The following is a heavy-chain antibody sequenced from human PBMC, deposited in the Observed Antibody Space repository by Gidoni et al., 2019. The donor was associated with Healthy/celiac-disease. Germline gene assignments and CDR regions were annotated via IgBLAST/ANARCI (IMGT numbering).Heavy chain of an antibody. V-gene: IGHV4-34*01. D-gene: IGHD6-19*01. Sequence: QVQLQQWGAGLLKPSETLSLTCAVYGGSFSGYYWSWIRQPPGKGLEWIGEINHSGSTNYNPSLKSRVTISVDTSKNQFSLKLSSVTAADTAVYYCARAKGVAGTPLLVPRTPGPLRRPTTPDVWGQGTTVTVSS. CDR1: GGSFSGYY. CDR2: INHSGST. J-gene: IGHJ6*02. CDR3: ARAKGVAGTPLLVPRTPGPLRRPTTPDV.